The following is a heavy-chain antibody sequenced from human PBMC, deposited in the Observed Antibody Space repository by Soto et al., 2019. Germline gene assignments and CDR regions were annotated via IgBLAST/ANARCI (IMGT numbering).Heavy chain of an antibody. J-gene: IGHJ4*02. D-gene: IGHD3-10*01. Sequence: SETLSLTCTVSGGSVSSGSYYWSWIRQPPGKGLEWIGYIYYSGSTNYNPSLKSRVTISVDTSKNQFSLKLSSVTAADTAVYYCARALLRMSTSPYYGQIDYWGQGTLVTVSS. V-gene: IGHV4-61*01. CDR1: GGSVSSGSYY. CDR2: IYYSGST. CDR3: ARALLRMSTSPYYGQIDY.